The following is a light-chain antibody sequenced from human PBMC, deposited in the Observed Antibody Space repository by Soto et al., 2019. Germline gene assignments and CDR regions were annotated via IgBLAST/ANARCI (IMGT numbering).Light chain of an antibody. J-gene: IGKJ1*01. CDR2: DAS. Sequence: EIVLTQSPVTLSLSPGERATLSCRARESVSSNYVAWYQQKPGQVPRLPIYDASNRATRIPDRFSGSGYGTEFSTKISGMEAGDFAVYDRPQRSKWITVGTGTQX. V-gene: IGKV3D-20*02. CDR1: ESVSSNY. CDR3: PQRSKWIT.